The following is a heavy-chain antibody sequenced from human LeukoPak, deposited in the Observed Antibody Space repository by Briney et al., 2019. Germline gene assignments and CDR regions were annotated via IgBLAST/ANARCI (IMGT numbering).Heavy chain of an antibody. D-gene: IGHD2-15*01. CDR1: GGSISSSTYC. CDR2: MYHSGNT. J-gene: IGHJ6*02. Sequence: SETLSLTCTVSGGSISSSTYCWSWVRQPPGKGLEWIGCMYHSGNTYYSSSLKGRVTISLDTPKNQFSLKLSSVTAADTAVYYCARSLGYCSGGSCHNYYGMDVWGQGTTVTVSS. CDR3: ARSLGYCSGGSCHNYYGMDV. V-gene: IGHV4-39*07.